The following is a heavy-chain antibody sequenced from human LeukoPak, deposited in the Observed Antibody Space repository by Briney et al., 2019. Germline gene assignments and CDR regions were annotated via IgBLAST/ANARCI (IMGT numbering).Heavy chain of an antibody. V-gene: IGHV3-23*01. CDR1: GFTFSSYA. D-gene: IGHD6-19*01. CDR3: GKGIAVAGRSFDY. Sequence: GGSLRLSCAASGFTFSSYAMSWVRQAPGKGLGWVSAISGSGGSTYYADSVKGRFTISRDNSKNTLYLQMNSLRAEDTAVYYCGKGIAVAGRSFDYWGQGTLVTVSS. CDR2: ISGSGGST. J-gene: IGHJ4*02.